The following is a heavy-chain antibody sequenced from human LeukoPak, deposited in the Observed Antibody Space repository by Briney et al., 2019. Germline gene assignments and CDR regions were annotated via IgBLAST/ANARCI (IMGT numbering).Heavy chain of an antibody. CDR3: ARGGEWLVLAPFDY. J-gene: IGHJ4*02. V-gene: IGHV4-59*01. CDR2: IYYSGST. CDR1: GGSISSYY. D-gene: IGHD6-19*01. Sequence: KPSETLSLTCTVSGGSISSYYWSWIRQPPGKGLEWTGYIYYSGSTNYNPSLKSRVTISVDTSKNQFSLKLSSVTAADTAVYYCARGGEWLVLAPFDYWGQGTLVTVSS.